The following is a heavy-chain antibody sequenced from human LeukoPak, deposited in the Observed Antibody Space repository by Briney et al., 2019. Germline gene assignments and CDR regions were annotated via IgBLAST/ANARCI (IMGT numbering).Heavy chain of an antibody. CDR3: ARVYDCSSTSCYWNAY. CDR2: INPNSGGT. V-gene: IGHV1-2*02. CDR1: GYTFTGYY. J-gene: IGHJ4*02. D-gene: IGHD2-2*01. Sequence: ATVKVSCKASGYTFTGYYMHWVRQAPGQGLEWMGWINPNSGGTNYAQKFQGRVTMTRDTSISTAYMELSRLRSDDTAVYYCARVYDCSSTSCYWNAYWGQGTLVTVSS.